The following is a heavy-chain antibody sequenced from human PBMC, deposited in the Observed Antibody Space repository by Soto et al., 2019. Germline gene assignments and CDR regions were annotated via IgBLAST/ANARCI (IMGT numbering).Heavy chain of an antibody. V-gene: IGHV3-11*06. CDR2: ISSSSSYT. Sequence: GGSLRLSCAASGFTFSDYYMSWIRQAPGKGLEWVSYISSSSSYTNYADSVKGRFTISRDNAKNSLYLQMNSLRDEDTAVYYCASLKGAIYGMDVWGQGTTVTVSS. D-gene: IGHD1-26*01. J-gene: IGHJ6*02. CDR1: GFTFSDYY. CDR3: ASLKGAIYGMDV.